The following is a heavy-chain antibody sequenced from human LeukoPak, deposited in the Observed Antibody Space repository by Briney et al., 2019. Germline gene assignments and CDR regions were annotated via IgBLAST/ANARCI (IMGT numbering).Heavy chain of an antibody. D-gene: IGHD6-13*01. CDR2: LGPRSNAV. J-gene: IGHJ4*02. CDR3: ARAVYSSSPDY. Sequence: GGSLRLSCAASGFTFSGYSMNWVRQAPGKGLEWVAYLGPRSNAVHYADSVKGRFTISRDNAQNSLYLQMDSLRDDDTAVYYCARAVYSSSPDYWGQGTLVTVSS. V-gene: IGHV3-48*02. CDR1: GFTFSGYS.